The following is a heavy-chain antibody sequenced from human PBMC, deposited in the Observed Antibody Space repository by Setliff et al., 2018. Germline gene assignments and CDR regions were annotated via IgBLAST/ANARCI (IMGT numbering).Heavy chain of an antibody. D-gene: IGHD2-15*01. CDR2: INHSGST. V-gene: IGHV4-34*10. Sequence: SETLSLTCAVYGGSFSDYYWTWIRQSPGKGLEWIGEINHSGSTNYNPSLKSRFTISRDNAKKSLFLQMTSLRADDTAIYYCARGLNSVSWTFAYWGQGSLVTVSS. CDR3: ARGLNSVSWTFAY. J-gene: IGHJ4*02. CDR1: GGSFSDYY.